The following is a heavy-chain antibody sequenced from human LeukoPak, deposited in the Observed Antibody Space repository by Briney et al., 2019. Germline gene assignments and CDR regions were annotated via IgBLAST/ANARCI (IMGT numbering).Heavy chain of an antibody. CDR1: GDSVSSKSVS. V-gene: IGHV6-1*01. CDR3: VRDFHWAFDY. CDR2: TRYRSTWNT. Sequence: SQTLSLTCAISGDSVSSKSVSWNWVRQSPSRGLEYLGRTRYRSTWNTFYSLSVQGRITLNADPSRNQVSLRLNSVAPEDTALYYCVRDFHWAFDYWGQGTLVTVSS. D-gene: IGHD3-9*01. J-gene: IGHJ4*02.